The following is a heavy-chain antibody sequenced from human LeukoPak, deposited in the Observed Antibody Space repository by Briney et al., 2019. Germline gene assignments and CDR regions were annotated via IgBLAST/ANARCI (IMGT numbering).Heavy chain of an antibody. V-gene: IGHV3-53*01. CDR3: ARDYWWNYDY. Sequence: GGSLRLSCAASGFTVSSNYMTWVRQAPGKGLEWVSIIYSGGSTSYADSVKGRFTISRDNSKNTLYLQMNSLRAEDTAVYYCARDYWWNYDYWGQGTLVTVSS. J-gene: IGHJ4*02. CDR2: IYSGGST. D-gene: IGHD1-7*01. CDR1: GFTVSSNY.